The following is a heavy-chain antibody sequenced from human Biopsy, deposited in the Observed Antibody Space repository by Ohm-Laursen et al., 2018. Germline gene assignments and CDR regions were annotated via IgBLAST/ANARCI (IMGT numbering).Heavy chain of an antibody. CDR2: THDTGTT. CDR1: GDSISFPY. J-gene: IGHJ4*02. CDR3: AAGATWLVHY. D-gene: IGHD6-19*01. Sequence: TLSLTWSASGDSISFPYWGWFRQPPGKGLEYIGSTHDTGTTDYSPSLKTRVSLSVDTSTKVFSLILSSVTAADTAVYYCAAGATWLVHYWGQGTLVTVSS. V-gene: IGHV4-59*11.